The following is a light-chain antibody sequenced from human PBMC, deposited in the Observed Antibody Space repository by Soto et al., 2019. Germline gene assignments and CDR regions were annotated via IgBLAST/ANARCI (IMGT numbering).Light chain of an antibody. Sequence: QSVLAQPPSASGTPGQRVTISASGSTSNIASNIVSWYQQLPGRAPKLLIYSNNQRPSGVPDRFSGSKSGTSASLAISGLQPDDEAVYYCATWDDSRNGYVFGPGTKVTVL. J-gene: IGLJ1*01. CDR3: ATWDDSRNGYV. V-gene: IGLV1-44*01. CDR2: SNN. CDR1: TSNIASNI.